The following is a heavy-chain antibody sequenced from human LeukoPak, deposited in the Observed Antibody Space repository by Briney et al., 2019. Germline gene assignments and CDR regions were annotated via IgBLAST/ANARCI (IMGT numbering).Heavy chain of an antibody. V-gene: IGHV4-34*01. CDR1: GGSFSGYY. CDR2: INHSGST. CDR3: ARHSAYGSGTYYYFDY. D-gene: IGHD3-10*01. Sequence: SETLSLTCAVYGGSFSGYYWSWIRQPPGKGLEWIGEINHSGSTNYNPSLKSRVTISLDTSKNQFSLRLNSVTAADTAVYYCARHSAYGSGTYYYFDYWGQGTLVSVSS. J-gene: IGHJ4*02.